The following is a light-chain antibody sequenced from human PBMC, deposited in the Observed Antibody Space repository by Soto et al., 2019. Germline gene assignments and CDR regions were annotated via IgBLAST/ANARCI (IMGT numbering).Light chain of an antibody. J-gene: IGKJ3*01. CDR2: DAS. Sequence: IVLIQALAILFLSQGERATLSCRASQGISSYLAWYQQKPDQAPRLLIYDASNRATGIPARFSGSGSGTDFTLTISSLEPEDFAVYYCHQRSTWPFTFGPGTKVDIK. CDR3: HQRSTWPFT. V-gene: IGKV3-11*01. CDR1: QGISSY.